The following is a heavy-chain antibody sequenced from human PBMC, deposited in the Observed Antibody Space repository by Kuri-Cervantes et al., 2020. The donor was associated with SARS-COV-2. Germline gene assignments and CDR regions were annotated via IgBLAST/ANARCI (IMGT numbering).Heavy chain of an antibody. V-gene: IGHV3-30-3*01. CDR1: GFTFSSYA. Sequence: GGSLRLSCAASGFTFSSYAMHWVRQAPGKGLEWVAVISYDGSNKYYADSVKGRFTISRDNSKNTLYLQMNSLRPDDTGVYFCARVLVRAFYYFYAVDVWGQGTTVTVSS. D-gene: IGHD2-21*01. CDR2: ISYDGSNK. J-gene: IGHJ6*02. CDR3: ARVLVRAFYYFYAVDV.